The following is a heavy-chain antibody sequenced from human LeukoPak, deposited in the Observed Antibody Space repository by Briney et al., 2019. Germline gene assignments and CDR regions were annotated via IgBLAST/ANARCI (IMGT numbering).Heavy chain of an antibody. V-gene: IGHV4-39*07. D-gene: IGHD3-3*01. Sequence: SETLSLTCSVSGGSISSSSYYWGWIRKPPGKGLEWIGSIYYSGNTYYNPSLKSRVTISVDTSKNQFSLKLSSVTAADTAVYYCARVKVTIYGVLIIRYYFDYWGQGTLVTVSS. CDR2: IYYSGNT. CDR3: ARVKVTIYGVLIIRYYFDY. CDR1: GGSISSSSYY. J-gene: IGHJ4*02.